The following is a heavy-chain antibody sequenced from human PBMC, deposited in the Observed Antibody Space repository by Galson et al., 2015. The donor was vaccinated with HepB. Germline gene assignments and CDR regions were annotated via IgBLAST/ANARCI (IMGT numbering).Heavy chain of an antibody. CDR1: GYTFSSYG. D-gene: IGHD3-10*01. CDR3: ARVKVLWFAKLSTPGDFDS. Sequence: SVKVSCKASGYTFSSYGFSWARQAPGQGLEWMGWISTYNGKTNYPQKTQGRVTMTTDTPTSTAYMELRSLRPDDTAVYFCARVKVLWFAKLSTPGDFDSWGQGTLVTVSS. J-gene: IGHJ5*01. V-gene: IGHV1-18*04. CDR2: ISTYNGKT.